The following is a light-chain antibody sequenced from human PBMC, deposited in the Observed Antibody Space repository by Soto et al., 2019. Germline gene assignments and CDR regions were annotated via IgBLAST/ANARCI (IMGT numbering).Light chain of an antibody. CDR2: DVS. V-gene: IGLV2-14*01. CDR1: SSNVGGHNY. CDR3: SSYTSGSIYV. J-gene: IGLJ1*01. Sequence: PAPECVSPGRSTTTSRNGTSSNVGGHNYVSCYQQLPGEPPNLMIYDVSDRPSGVSHRFSGSTSGNTASLTISGLQAEAEADYYCSSYTSGSIYVFGTGTKVTVL.